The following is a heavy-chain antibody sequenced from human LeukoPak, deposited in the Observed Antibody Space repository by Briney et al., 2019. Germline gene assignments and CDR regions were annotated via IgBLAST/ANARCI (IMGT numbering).Heavy chain of an antibody. Sequence: GESLKISCKGSGYSFTNYWIGWVRQTPGKGLEWMGTIYPDDSDTRYSPSFQGQVTISVDKSVNTAYLQWTSLKASDTALFYCARQRSGFARSNFDYWGQGTLVTVSS. D-gene: IGHD1-14*01. CDR2: IYPDDSDT. CDR3: ARQRSGFARSNFDY. J-gene: IGHJ4*02. CDR1: GYSFTNYW. V-gene: IGHV5-51*01.